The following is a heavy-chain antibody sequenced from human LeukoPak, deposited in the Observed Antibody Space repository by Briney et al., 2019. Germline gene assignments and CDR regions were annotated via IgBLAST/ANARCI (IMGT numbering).Heavy chain of an antibody. V-gene: IGHV4-38-2*02. J-gene: IGHJ4*02. CDR2: IYHTGTT. CDR1: GYSFSSDYH. CDR3: AREDKGTSDY. Sequence: PSETLSLTCAVSGYSFSSDYHWAWIRQPPGKGLEWIGSIYHTGTTYYNPSLKGRVTMSIDTSKNQFSLTLRSMTAADTAVYFCAREDKGTSDYWGQGTLVTVSS.